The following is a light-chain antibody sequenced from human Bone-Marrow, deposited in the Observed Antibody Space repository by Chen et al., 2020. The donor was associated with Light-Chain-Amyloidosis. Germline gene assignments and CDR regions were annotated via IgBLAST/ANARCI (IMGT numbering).Light chain of an antibody. CDR1: QSISIY. V-gene: IGKV1-39*01. CDR3: QQSYSDSYT. Sequence: DIQMTQSPSSLSASVGDTVTITCRASQSISIYVDWYQQKPGKAPNLLIYAASSLHSGVPSRFSGSGSGTDFTLTISSLQPEEFATYYCQQSYSDSYTFGTGTKVDI. CDR2: AAS. J-gene: IGKJ3*01.